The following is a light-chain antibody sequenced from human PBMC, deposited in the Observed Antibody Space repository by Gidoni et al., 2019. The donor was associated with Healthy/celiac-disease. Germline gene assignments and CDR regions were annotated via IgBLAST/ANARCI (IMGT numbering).Light chain of an antibody. CDR1: QSLSSY. Sequence: DIQMTRSLSSLSASVGDRVTITCRASQSLSSYLKWYQQKPGKAPKLLIYAASSLQSWVQSRFSGSGSGTDCTLTISSLQPEDFATYYCQQSYSTPPWTFGQGTKVEIK. J-gene: IGKJ1*01. CDR3: QQSYSTPPWT. CDR2: AAS. V-gene: IGKV1-39*01.